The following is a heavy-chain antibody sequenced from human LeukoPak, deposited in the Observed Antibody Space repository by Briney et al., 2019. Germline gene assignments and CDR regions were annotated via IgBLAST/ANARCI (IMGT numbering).Heavy chain of an antibody. D-gene: IGHD3-3*01. CDR3: ARAEPSIFGVVISYYYYMDV. Sequence: ASVKVSCKASGYTFTGYYMHWVRQAPGQGLEWMRRINPNSGGTNYAQKFQGRVTMTRDTSISTAYMELSRLRSDDTAVYYCARAEPSIFGVVISYYYYMDVWGKGTTVTVSS. V-gene: IGHV1-2*06. CDR1: GYTFTGYY. J-gene: IGHJ6*03. CDR2: INPNSGGT.